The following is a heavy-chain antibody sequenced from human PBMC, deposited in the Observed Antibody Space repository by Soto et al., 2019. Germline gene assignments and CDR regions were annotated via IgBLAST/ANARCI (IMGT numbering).Heavy chain of an antibody. CDR2: MYYTGST. D-gene: IGHD3-16*01. CDR1: GGSISSYY. J-gene: IGHJ4*02. Sequence: QVQLQESGPGLVKPSETLSLTCTVSGGSISSYYWSWIRQPPGKGLEWIGYMYYTGSTNYNPSLXSXVXTXXDTSKSQCSLKLSSVTAADTAVYYCARHKIWAFDYWGQGTLVTVSS. V-gene: IGHV4-59*01. CDR3: ARHKIWAFDY.